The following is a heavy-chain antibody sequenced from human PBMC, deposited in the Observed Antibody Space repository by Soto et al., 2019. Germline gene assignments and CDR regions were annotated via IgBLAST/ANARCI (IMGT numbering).Heavy chain of an antibody. V-gene: IGHV3-74*01. CDR1: GFTFSSYW. D-gene: IGHD3-9*01. CDR2: INSDGSST. J-gene: IGHJ6*03. CDR3: ARDHVDIWTGSATYYYYSYMDV. Sequence: GGSLRLSCAASGFTFSSYWMHWVRQAPGKGLVWVSRINSDGSSTSYADSVKGRFSISRDNAKNTLYLQMNSLRAEDTAVYYCARDHVDIWTGSATYYYYSYMDVWGKGTTVTVSS.